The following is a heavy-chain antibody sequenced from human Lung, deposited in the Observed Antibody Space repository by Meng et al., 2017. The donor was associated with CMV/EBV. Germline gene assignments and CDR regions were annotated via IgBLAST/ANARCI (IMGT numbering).Heavy chain of an antibody. CDR3: AKVGSSIRPEGD. CDR2: IKEDGTEK. V-gene: IGHV3-7*01. Sequence: GEXXKISCAASEFNFKTYWMTWVRQAPGKGLEWVANIKEDGTEKNYVDSVKGRFTISRDNVKNSVYLQMNSLRADDTAVYYCAKVGSSIRPEGDWGRGTGVTVSS. J-gene: IGHJ4*02. D-gene: IGHD1-14*01. CDR1: EFNFKTYW.